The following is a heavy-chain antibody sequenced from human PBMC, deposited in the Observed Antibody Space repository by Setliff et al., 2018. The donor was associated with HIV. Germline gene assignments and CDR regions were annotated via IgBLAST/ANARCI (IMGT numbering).Heavy chain of an antibody. CDR3: ASAVEGY. J-gene: IGHJ4*02. Sequence: SETLSLTCNVSGGSISSSSYYWGWIRQPPGKGLEWIGSFHYSGSTSYNPSLRSRVTISVDTSKNQFSLKLTSVTAADTAVYYCASAVEGYWGQGTLVTVSS. CDR2: FHYSGST. V-gene: IGHV4-39*01. CDR1: GGSISSSSYY.